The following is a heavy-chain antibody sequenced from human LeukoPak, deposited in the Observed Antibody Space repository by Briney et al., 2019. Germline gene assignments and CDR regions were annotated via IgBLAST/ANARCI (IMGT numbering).Heavy chain of an antibody. CDR3: ARDCSGGSCYSEAPHPHWFDP. CDR2: IIPIFGTA. CDR1: GGTFSSYA. Sequence: SVKVSCKASGGTFSSYAISWVRQAPGQGLEWMGGIIPIFGTANYAQKFQGRVTITADESTSTAYMELSSLRSDDTAVYYCARDCSGGSCYSEAPHPHWFDPWGQGTLVTVSS. V-gene: IGHV1-69*13. D-gene: IGHD2-15*01. J-gene: IGHJ5*02.